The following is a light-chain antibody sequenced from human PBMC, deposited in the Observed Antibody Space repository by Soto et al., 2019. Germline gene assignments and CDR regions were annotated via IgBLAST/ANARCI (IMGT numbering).Light chain of an antibody. J-gene: IGLJ2*01. V-gene: IGLV2-14*01. Sequence: QSALTQPASVSGSPGQSITISCTGTTSDVGGYNFVSWYQQHPGKAPKLMIYDVSNRPSGVSNRFSGSKSGNTDSLTISGLQAEDEADYYCSSYTRSSTYVVFGGGTKLTVL. CDR3: SSYTRSSTYVV. CDR1: TSDVGGYNF. CDR2: DVS.